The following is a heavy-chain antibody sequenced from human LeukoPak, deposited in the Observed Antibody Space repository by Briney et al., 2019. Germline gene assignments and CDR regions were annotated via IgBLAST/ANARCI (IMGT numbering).Heavy chain of an antibody. V-gene: IGHV4-4*07. CDR1: AASISDYY. CDR3: ARDDVDTAIATIQY. CDR2: IYTSGAT. Sequence: PSETLSLTCTVSAASISDYYWSWLRQPAGKGLEWLGRIYTSGATNYSPYLKGRVTMSVDTSKDQLSLKLTSVTAADTAVYYCARDDVDTAIATIQYWGQGALVTVSS. D-gene: IGHD5-18*01. J-gene: IGHJ4*02.